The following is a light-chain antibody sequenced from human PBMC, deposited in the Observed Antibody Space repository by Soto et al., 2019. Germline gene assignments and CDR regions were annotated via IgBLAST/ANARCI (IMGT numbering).Light chain of an antibody. J-gene: IGLJ1*01. V-gene: IGLV2-14*01. CDR2: DVS. Sequence: QSALTQPASVSGSPGQSSTISCTGTSSDVGGSNYVSWYQQHPGKAPKLMIYDVSNRPSGVSNRFSGSKSGNTASLTISGLQAEDEAEYYCSSYTSSITLYVFGTGTKVTVL. CDR3: SSYTSSITLYV. CDR1: SSDVGGSNY.